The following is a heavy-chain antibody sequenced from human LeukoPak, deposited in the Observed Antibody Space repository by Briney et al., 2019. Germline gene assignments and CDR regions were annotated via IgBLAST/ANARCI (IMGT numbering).Heavy chain of an antibody. Sequence: SETLSLTCTVSGGSISSYYWSWIRQPPGKGLEWIGYIYYSGSTNYNPSLKSRVTISVDTSKNQFSLKLSSVTAADTAVYYCARDYCSSTSCSSCFWFDPWGQGTLVTVSS. CDR1: GGSISSYY. CDR2: IYYSGST. J-gene: IGHJ5*02. V-gene: IGHV4-59*01. D-gene: IGHD2-2*01. CDR3: ARDYCSSTSCSSCFWFDP.